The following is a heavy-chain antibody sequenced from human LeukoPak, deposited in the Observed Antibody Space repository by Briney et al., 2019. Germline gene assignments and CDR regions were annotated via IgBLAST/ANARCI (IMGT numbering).Heavy chain of an antibody. CDR2: ISSSSSTI. CDR1: GFTFSSYA. J-gene: IGHJ6*02. D-gene: IGHD3/OR15-3a*01. Sequence: PGGSLRLSCAASGFTFSSYAMSWVRQAPGKGLEWVSYISSSSSTIYYADSVKGRFTISRDNAKNSLYLQMNSLRDEDTAVYYCARDRFGVLDESGYYYYYGMDVWGQGTTVTVSS. V-gene: IGHV3-48*02. CDR3: ARDRFGVLDESGYYYYYGMDV.